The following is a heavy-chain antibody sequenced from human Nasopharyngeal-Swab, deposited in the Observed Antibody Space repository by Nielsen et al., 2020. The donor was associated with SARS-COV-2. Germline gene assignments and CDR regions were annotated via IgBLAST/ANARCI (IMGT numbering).Heavy chain of an antibody. V-gene: IGHV1-69*10. CDR2: IIPILGIA. Sequence: SVKVSCKASGYTFTGYYMHWVRQAPGQGLEWMGGIIPILGIANYAQKFQGRVTITADKSTSTAYMELSSLRSEDTAVYYCARPEAPSIVGATTSRVFQHWGQGTLVTVSS. D-gene: IGHD1-26*01. CDR3: ARPEAPSIVGATTSRVFQH. J-gene: IGHJ1*01. CDR1: GYTFTGYY.